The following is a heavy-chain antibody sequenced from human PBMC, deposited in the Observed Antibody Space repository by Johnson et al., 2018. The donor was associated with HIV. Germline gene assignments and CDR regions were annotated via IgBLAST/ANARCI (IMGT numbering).Heavy chain of an antibody. D-gene: IGHD3-3*01. CDR2: ISGSGGST. J-gene: IGHJ3*02. Sequence: VQLVESGGGVVQPGRSLRLSCAASGFTFSSYAMSWVRQAPGKGLEWVSAISGSGGSTYYADSVKGRFTISRDNSKNTLSLQMNSLRAEDTAVYYCARGRTVVSVFDIWGQGTMVTVSS. CDR1: GFTFSSYA. CDR3: ARGRTVVSVFDI. V-gene: IGHV3-23*04.